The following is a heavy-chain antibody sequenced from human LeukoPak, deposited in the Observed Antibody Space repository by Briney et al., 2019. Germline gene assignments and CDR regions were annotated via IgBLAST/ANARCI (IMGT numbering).Heavy chain of an antibody. J-gene: IGHJ4*02. V-gene: IGHV3-21*01. Sequence: PGGSLRLSGAASGVTFSSYSMNWVRQATGKGLEWVSSISSSSSYIYYADSVKGRFTISRDNAKNSLYLQMNSLRAEDTAVYYCARAHPSGWFYFDYWGQGTLVTVSS. CDR3: ARAHPSGWFYFDY. D-gene: IGHD6-19*01. CDR1: GVTFSSYS. CDR2: ISSSSSYI.